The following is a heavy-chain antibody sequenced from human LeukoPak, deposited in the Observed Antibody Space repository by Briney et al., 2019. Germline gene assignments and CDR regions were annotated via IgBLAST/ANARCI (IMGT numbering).Heavy chain of an antibody. J-gene: IGHJ3*02. V-gene: IGHV4-34*01. CDR1: GGSFSGYY. CDR2: INHSGSA. D-gene: IGHD3-22*01. CDR3: ASAGHYYDSSGPMGGAFDI. Sequence: SETLSLTCAVYGGSFSGYYWSWIRQPPGKGLEWIGEINHSGSANYNPSLKSRLTMSVDTSKNQFSLKLSSVTAADTAVYYCASAGHYYDSSGPMGGAFDIWGQGTMVTVSS.